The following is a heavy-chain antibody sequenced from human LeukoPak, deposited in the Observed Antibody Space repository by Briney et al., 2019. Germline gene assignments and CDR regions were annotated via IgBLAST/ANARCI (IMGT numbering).Heavy chain of an antibody. J-gene: IGHJ4*02. D-gene: IGHD2-15*01. Sequence: GGSLRLSCAASGFTFSNYWMQWVRQAPGKGLVWVSRINSDGSSTSYADSVKGRFTVSRDNAKNTLYLQTNSLRAEDTAVYYCASQRGYCSGGNCYLYYFDYWGQGTLVTVSS. CDR1: GFTFSNYW. CDR3: ASQRGYCSGGNCYLYYFDY. V-gene: IGHV3-74*01. CDR2: INSDGSST.